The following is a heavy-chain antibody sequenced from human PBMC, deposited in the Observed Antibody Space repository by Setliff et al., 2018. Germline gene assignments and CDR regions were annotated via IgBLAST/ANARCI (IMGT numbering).Heavy chain of an antibody. CDR1: GGPFSSYA. J-gene: IGHJ6*02. V-gene: IGHV1-69*10. Sequence: SVKVSCKASGGPFSSYAISWVRQAPGQGLEWMGGIIPILGIANYAQKFQGRVTITADESTSTAYMELSSLRSEDTAVYYCARDRYTGYSSSNYYYYGMDVWGQGTTVTVSS. CDR2: IIPILGIA. CDR3: ARDRYTGYSSSNYYYYGMDV. D-gene: IGHD6-13*01.